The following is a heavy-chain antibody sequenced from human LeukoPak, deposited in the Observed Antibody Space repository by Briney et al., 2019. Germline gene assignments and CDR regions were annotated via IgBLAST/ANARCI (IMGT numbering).Heavy chain of an antibody. Sequence: GGSLRLSCAASGFTFSNYWMTWIRQAPGKGLEWVANIKPDGSAQYYADSVRGRFTISRGSAKNSVFLQMNSLRAEDTAVYHCATPFGIGWSGLEHWGRGTLVTVSS. J-gene: IGHJ4*02. CDR1: GFTFSNYW. CDR3: ATPFGIGWSGLEH. CDR2: IKPDGSAQ. D-gene: IGHD6-19*01. V-gene: IGHV3-7*01.